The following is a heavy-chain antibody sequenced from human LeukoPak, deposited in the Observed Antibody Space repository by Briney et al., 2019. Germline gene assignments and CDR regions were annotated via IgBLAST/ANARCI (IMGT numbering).Heavy chain of an antibody. V-gene: IGHV3-49*04. CDR1: GFTFSSYA. D-gene: IGHD1-26*01. Sequence: GGSLRLSCAASGFTFSSYAMSWVRQAPGKGLECVGFIRSKGYGGTTEYAASVKGRFTISRDDSKSIAYLQMNSLKTEDTAFYYCARDQRWEPDYWYFDLWGRGTLVTVSS. CDR2: IRSKGYGGTT. J-gene: IGHJ2*01. CDR3: ARDQRWEPDYWYFDL.